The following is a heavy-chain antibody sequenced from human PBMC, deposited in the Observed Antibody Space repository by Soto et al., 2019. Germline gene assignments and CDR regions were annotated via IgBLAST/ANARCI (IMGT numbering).Heavy chain of an antibody. D-gene: IGHD2-21*02. V-gene: IGHV4-39*01. CDR3: ARQRTTVVTQAYFDH. Sequence: SESLSLTCIVSGESISSSSYYWGWIRQPPGKGLEWIGSIYYSGRTYYNPSFKSRVTISIDTSKNQFSLKLSSVTATDTAVYYCARQRTTVVTQAYFDHWGQGALVTVSS. J-gene: IGHJ4*02. CDR1: GESISSSSYY. CDR2: IYYSGRT.